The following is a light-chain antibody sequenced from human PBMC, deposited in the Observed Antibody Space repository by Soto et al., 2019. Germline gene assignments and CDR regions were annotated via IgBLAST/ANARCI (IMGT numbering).Light chain of an antibody. CDR3: QQYNSWPET. J-gene: IGKJ2*01. CDR2: GAS. V-gene: IGKV3-15*01. Sequence: EIEMTQSPATLSVSPGDRATLSCRASQSVSSNLAWYQQKPGQAPRLLIYGASTRATGIPARFSGSGSGTEFTLTISSLQSEDFAVYYCQQYNSWPETLGQGTKVDIK. CDR1: QSVSSN.